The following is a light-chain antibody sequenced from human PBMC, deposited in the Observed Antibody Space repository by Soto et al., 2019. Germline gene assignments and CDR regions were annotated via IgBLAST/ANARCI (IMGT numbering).Light chain of an antibody. Sequence: DIQMTQSQSSLSAAVGDRVTITCRARQGIRNALGWFQHKPGKAHKRMHARASTLHSGVPSRFSGSGSGTAVTLTSTSRQPEDCASYYFLPQNSYPLTFGQETNVEIK. V-gene: IGKV1-17*01. CDR2: RAS. CDR3: LPQNSYPLT. J-gene: IGKJ1*01. CDR1: QGIRNA.